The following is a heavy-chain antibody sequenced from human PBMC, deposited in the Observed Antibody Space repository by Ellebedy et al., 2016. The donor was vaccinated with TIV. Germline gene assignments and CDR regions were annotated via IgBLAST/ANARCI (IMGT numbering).Heavy chain of an antibody. J-gene: IGHJ4*02. CDR2: FSPAGGST. CDR3: ARDGILGGNGADY. V-gene: IGHV1-46*02. D-gene: IGHD1-26*01. Sequence: ASVKVSXXASGYNFDKYYIHWVRQAPGQGLEWMGIFSPAGGSTYHAQKFQGRVTITRDTSASTAYMELSSLRSEDTAVYYCARDGILGGNGADYWGQGTVVTVSS. CDR1: GYNFDKYY.